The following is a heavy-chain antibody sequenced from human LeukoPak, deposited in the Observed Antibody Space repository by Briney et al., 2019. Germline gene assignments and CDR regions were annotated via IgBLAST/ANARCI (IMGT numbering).Heavy chain of an antibody. CDR1: GGSFSGYY. D-gene: IGHD6-6*01. J-gene: IGHJ6*03. CDR3: ARVKQLVPLYYYYMDV. V-gene: IGHV4-34*01. CDR2: INHSGST. Sequence: SETLSLTCAVSGGSFSGYYWSWIRQPPGKGLEWIGEINHSGSTNYNPSLKSRVTISVDTSKNQFSLKLSSVTAADTAVYYCARVKQLVPLYYYYMDVWGKGTTVTVSS.